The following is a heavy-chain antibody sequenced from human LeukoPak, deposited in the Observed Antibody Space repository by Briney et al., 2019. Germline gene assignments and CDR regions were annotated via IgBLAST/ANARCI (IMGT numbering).Heavy chain of an antibody. J-gene: IGHJ4*02. CDR3: ARRVGSSSWFFDY. V-gene: IGHV5-51*01. CDR2: IYPGDSDT. Sequence: GESLKISCKGSGYSFTSYWIAWGRQMPGKGLEWMGIIYPGDSDTRYRPSFQGQVTISADTSISAAYLQCSSLNASDTAMYYCARRVGSSSWFFDYWGQGTLVTVSS. CDR1: GYSFTSYW. D-gene: IGHD6-13*01.